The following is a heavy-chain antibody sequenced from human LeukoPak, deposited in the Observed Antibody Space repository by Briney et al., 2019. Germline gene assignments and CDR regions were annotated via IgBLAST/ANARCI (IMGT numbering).Heavy chain of an antibody. CDR3: ARDEVYCSSTSCSSY. V-gene: IGHV3-74*01. Sequence: GGSLRLSCAASGFTFSSYWMHWVRQAPGKGLVWVSRINSDGSSTSYADSVKGRFTISRDNAKNTLYLQMNSLRAEDTAVYYCARDEVYCSSTSCSSYWSQGTLVTVSS. J-gene: IGHJ4*02. CDR2: INSDGSST. D-gene: IGHD2-2*01. CDR1: GFTFSSYW.